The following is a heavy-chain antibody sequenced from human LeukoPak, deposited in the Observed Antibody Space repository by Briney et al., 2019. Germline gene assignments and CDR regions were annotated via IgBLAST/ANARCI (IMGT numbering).Heavy chain of an antibody. J-gene: IGHJ4*02. CDR1: GFTFSTYW. CDR3: ARGGSMWLGY. V-gene: IGHV3-74*01. CDR2: IHSDGTAT. D-gene: IGHD2/OR15-2a*01. Sequence: GGSLRLSCAASGFTFSTYWMHWVRQIPGKGLVWVSRIHSDGTATNYADSVKGRFTISRDNAKNTLYLQMNSLRAEDTAVYYCARGGSMWLGYWGQGTLVTVSS.